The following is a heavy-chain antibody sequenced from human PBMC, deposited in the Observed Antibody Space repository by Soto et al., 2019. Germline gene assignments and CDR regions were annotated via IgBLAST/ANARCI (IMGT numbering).Heavy chain of an antibody. CDR3: ARDLEEVVVITHPTYFDY. J-gene: IGHJ4*02. D-gene: IGHD3-22*01. Sequence: GGSLRLSCAASGFTFSSYAMHWVRQAPGKGLEWVAVISYDGSNKYYADSVKGRFTISRDNSKNTLYLQMNSLRAEDTAVYYCARDLEEVVVITHPTYFDYWGQGTLVTVSS. CDR1: GFTFSSYA. V-gene: IGHV3-30-3*01. CDR2: ISYDGSNK.